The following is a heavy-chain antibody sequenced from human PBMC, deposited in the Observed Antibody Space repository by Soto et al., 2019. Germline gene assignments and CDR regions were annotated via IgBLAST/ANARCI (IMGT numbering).Heavy chain of an antibody. CDR2: IYYSGST. J-gene: IGHJ4*02. CDR1: GGSISTYY. V-gene: IGHV4-59*01. D-gene: IGHD3-16*01. Sequence: PSETLSLTCTVSGGSISTYYWSWIRQPPGKGLEWIGYIYYSGSTNYNPSLKSRVTLSVDTSKKQFSLNLTSVTAADTAVYYCARVSEGFLGEFFDYSGRGTLVT. CDR3: ARVSEGFLGEFFDY.